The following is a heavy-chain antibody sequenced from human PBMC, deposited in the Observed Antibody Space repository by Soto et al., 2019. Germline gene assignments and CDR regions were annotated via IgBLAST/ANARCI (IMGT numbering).Heavy chain of an antibody. CDR1: GFTFSSYA. CDR3: ARDEYYDILTGPKPIVY. CDR2: ISYDGSNK. V-gene: IGHV3-30-3*01. D-gene: IGHD3-9*01. Sequence: PGGSLRLSCAASGFTFSSYAMHWVRQAPGKGLEWVAVISYDGSNKYYADSVKGRFTISRDNSKNTLYLQMNSLRAEDTAVYYCARDEYYDILTGPKPIVYWGQGT. J-gene: IGHJ4*02.